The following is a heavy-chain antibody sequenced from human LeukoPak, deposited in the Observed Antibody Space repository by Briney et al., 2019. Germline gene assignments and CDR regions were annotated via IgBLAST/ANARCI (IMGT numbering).Heavy chain of an antibody. Sequence: ASVKVSCKASGYTFTSYGISWVRQAPGQGLEWMGWISAYNGNTNYAQKLQGRVTMTTDTSTSTAYMERRSLRSDDAAVYYWARVAAAGFHHNWFDHWGQGTLVTVSS. CDR2: ISAYNGNT. CDR3: ARVAAAGFHHNWFDH. D-gene: IGHD6-13*01. V-gene: IGHV1-18*01. J-gene: IGHJ5*02. CDR1: GYTFTSYG.